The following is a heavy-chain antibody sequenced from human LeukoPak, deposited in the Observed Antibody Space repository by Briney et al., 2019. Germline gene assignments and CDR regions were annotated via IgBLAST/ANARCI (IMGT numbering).Heavy chain of an antibody. CDR3: ARDSGVSNWYFDL. Sequence: GGSLRLSCVASGFTVSSNYMSWVRQAPGKGLEWVSVVYGGGSTFYADSVKGRFTISRDTSKNTLYLQMHSLRAEDTAVYYCARDSGVSNWYFDLWGRGTLVTVSP. D-gene: IGHD3-10*01. CDR1: GFTVSSNY. V-gene: IGHV3-53*01. CDR2: VYGGGST. J-gene: IGHJ2*01.